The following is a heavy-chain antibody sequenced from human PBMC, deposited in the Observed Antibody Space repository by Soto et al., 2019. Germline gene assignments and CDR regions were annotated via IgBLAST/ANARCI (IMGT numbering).Heavy chain of an antibody. Sequence: QVQLQQWGAGLLKPSETLSLTCAVYGGSFSGYYWSWIRQPPGKGLEWIGAINHSGSTNYHPSLKSRVTISVDTSKNQFSLKLSSVTAADTAVYYCARVPVRGVIITPSAGDYFDYWGQGTLVTVSS. J-gene: IGHJ4*02. D-gene: IGHD3-10*01. CDR2: INHSGST. CDR3: ARVPVRGVIITPSAGDYFDY. V-gene: IGHV4-34*01. CDR1: GGSFSGYY.